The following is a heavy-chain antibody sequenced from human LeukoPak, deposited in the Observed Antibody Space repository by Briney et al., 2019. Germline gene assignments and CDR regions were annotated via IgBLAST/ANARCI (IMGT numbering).Heavy chain of an antibody. Sequence: GGSLRLSCAASGFTFSTYAMSWVRQAPGKGLEWVSAISVSAGSTYYADSVKGRFTISRDNSKNTLWLQMNSLRAEDTAVYYCVSSPGLFDYWGQGTLVTVSS. V-gene: IGHV3-23*01. CDR1: GFTFSTYA. CDR2: ISVSAGST. J-gene: IGHJ4*02. CDR3: VSSPGLFDY. D-gene: IGHD2-2*01.